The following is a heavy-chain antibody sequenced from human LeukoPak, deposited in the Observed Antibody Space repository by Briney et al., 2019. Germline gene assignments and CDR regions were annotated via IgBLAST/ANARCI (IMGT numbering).Heavy chain of an antibody. CDR1: GYTFTSYD. V-gene: IGHV1-8*03. CDR2: MNPNGGNT. J-gene: IGHJ6*03. Sequence: ASVKVSCKASGYTFTSYDINWVRQATGQGLEWMGWMNPNGGNTGYAQKFQGRVTITRNTSISTAYMELSSLRSEDTAVYYCARGVAGYSSSWSSYYYYYMDVWGKGTTVTVSS. D-gene: IGHD6-13*01. CDR3: ARGVAGYSSSWSSYYYYYMDV.